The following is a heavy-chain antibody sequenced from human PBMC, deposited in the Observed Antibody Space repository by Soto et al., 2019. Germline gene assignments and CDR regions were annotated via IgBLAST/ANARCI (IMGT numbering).Heavy chain of an antibody. Sequence: GGSLRLSCAASGFTFSSYGVHWVRQAPGKGLEWVAVISYDGSNKYYADSVKGRFTISRDNSKNTLYLQMNSLRAEDTAVYYCASQEAPSSWYGYYYYYGMDVWGQGTTVTVSS. D-gene: IGHD6-13*01. V-gene: IGHV3-30*03. CDR3: ASQEAPSSWYGYYYYYGMDV. CDR2: ISYDGSNK. J-gene: IGHJ6*02. CDR1: GFTFSSYG.